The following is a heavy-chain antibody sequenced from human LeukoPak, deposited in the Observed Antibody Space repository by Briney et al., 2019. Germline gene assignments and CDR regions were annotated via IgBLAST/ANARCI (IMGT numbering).Heavy chain of an antibody. CDR2: IYYSGST. V-gene: IGHV4-59*01. CDR1: GGSISSYY. Sequence: PSETLSLTCTVSGGSISSYYWSWIRQPPGKGLEWIGYIYYSGSTNYNPSLKSRVTISVDTSKNQFSLKLSSVTAADTAVYYCARMTTTLGFDYWGQGTLVTVSS. D-gene: IGHD4-17*01. CDR3: ARMTTTLGFDY. J-gene: IGHJ4*02.